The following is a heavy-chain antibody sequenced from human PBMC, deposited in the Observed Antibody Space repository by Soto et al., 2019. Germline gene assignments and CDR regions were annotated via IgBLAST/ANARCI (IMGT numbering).Heavy chain of an antibody. V-gene: IGHV1-69*06. J-gene: IGHJ4*02. D-gene: IGHD2-15*01. Sequence: SVKVSCKASGGTFGSYAISWVRQAPGQGLEWMGGIIPIFGTANYAQKFQGRVTITADKSTSTAYMELSSLRSEDTAVYYCASHEGGGSSAQFDYWGQGTLVTVSS. CDR1: GGTFGSYA. CDR2: IIPIFGTA. CDR3: ASHEGGGSSAQFDY.